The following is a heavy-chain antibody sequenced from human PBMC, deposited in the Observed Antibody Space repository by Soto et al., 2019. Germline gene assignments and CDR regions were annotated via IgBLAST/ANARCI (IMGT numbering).Heavy chain of an antibody. CDR3: ARGKAYDFWSGYYKADYYYYMDV. D-gene: IGHD3-3*01. V-gene: IGHV3-74*01. CDR1: GFTFSSYA. J-gene: IGHJ6*03. CDR2: INSGGGST. Sequence: GGSLRLSCAASGFTFSSYAMSWVRQAPGKGLEWVSAINSGGGSTSYADSVKGRFTISRDNAKNTLYLQMNSLRAEDTAVYYCARGKAYDFWSGYYKADYYYYMDVWGKGTTVTVSS.